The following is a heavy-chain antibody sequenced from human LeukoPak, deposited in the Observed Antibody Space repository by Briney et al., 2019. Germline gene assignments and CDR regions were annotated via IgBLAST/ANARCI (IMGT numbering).Heavy chain of an antibody. CDR1: GFTFSSYW. D-gene: IGHD3-3*01. CDR2: IYYSGST. CDR3: ARRRDFWSGYFIDY. V-gene: IGHV4-39*01. J-gene: IGHJ4*02. Sequence: PGGSLRLSCAASGFTFSSYWMSWVRQAPGKGLEWIGSIYYSGSTYYNPSLKSRVTISVDTSKNQFSLKLSSVTAADTAVYYCARRRDFWSGYFIDYWGQGTLVTVSS.